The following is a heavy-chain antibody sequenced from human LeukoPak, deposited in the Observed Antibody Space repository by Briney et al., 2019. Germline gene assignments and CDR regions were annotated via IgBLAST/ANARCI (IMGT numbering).Heavy chain of an antibody. CDR2: IKEEGGEK. J-gene: IGHJ4*02. V-gene: IGHV3-7*01. CDR1: GFTFSSYW. Sequence: GGSLRLSCAASGFTFSSYWMSWVRQAPGKGLEWVANIKEEGGEKNYVDSVKGRVTISRDNAKNSLYLQMNSLRAEDTAVYYCARVSREVDSSSSYRAVDYWGQGTLVTVSS. D-gene: IGHD6-6*01. CDR3: ARVSREVDSSSSYRAVDY.